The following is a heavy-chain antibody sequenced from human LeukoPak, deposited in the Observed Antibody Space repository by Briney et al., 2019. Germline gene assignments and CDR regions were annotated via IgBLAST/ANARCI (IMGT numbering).Heavy chain of an antibody. CDR2: ISGSGGST. CDR1: GFTFSSYA. Sequence: PGGPLRLSCAASGFTFSSYAMSWVRQAPGKGLEWVSAISGSGGSTYYADSVKGRFTISRDNSKNTLYLQMNSLRAEDTAVYYCAKDMMMATIRGSYFDYWGQGTLVTVSS. CDR3: AKDMMMATIRGSYFDY. J-gene: IGHJ4*02. V-gene: IGHV3-23*01. D-gene: IGHD5-12*01.